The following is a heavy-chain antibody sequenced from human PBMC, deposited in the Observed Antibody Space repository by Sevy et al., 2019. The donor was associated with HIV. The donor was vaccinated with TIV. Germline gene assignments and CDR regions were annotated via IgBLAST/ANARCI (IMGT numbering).Heavy chain of an antibody. D-gene: IGHD6-13*01. V-gene: IGHV3-30*02. CDR1: GFTFSQYG. CDR2: IRYDGSTQ. J-gene: IGHJ4*02. CDR3: AKHRDTLAAAAYLDH. Sequence: GGSLRLSCAATGFTFSQYGMEWVRQAPGKGLEWMAFIRYDGSTQYYADSVKGRFTISRDNSKNMLYLQMNSLRPEDTALYSCAKHRDTLAAAAYLDHWGQGTLVTVSS.